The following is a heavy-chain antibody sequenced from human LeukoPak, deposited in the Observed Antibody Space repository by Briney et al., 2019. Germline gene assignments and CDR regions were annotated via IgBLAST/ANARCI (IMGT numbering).Heavy chain of an antibody. Sequence: SETLSLTCAVYGGSFSGYYWSWIRQPPGKGLEWIGEINHSGSTNYNPSLKSRVTISVDTSKNQFSLKLSSVTAADTAVYYCARGVGGHDAFDIWGQGTMVTVSS. D-gene: IGHD6-25*01. V-gene: IGHV4-34*01. CDR3: ARGVGGHDAFDI. J-gene: IGHJ3*02. CDR1: GGSFSGYY. CDR2: INHSGST.